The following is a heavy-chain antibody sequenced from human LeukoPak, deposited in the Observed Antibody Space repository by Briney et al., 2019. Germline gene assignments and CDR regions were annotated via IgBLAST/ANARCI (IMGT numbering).Heavy chain of an antibody. CDR1: GGSIISNRHY. V-gene: IGHV4-61*09. D-gene: IGHD3-3*01. CDR2: IYSSGNT. CDR3: ARDLLGWSSPR. J-gene: IGHJ3*01. Sequence: PSQTLSLTCTVSGGSIISNRHYWSWIRQPAGKGLEWIGHIYSSGNTKYNPSLKSRLTMSIDSSKNQFSLILTSVTAADTVVYYCARDLLGWSSPRWGQGTMVTVSS.